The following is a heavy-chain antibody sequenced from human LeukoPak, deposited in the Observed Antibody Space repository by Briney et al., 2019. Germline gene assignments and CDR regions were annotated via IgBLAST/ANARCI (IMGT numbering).Heavy chain of an antibody. CDR1: GFTFSSNW. Sequence: GGSLRLSCAASGFTFSSNWMHWVRQGPGKGLVWVSRINSDGSSTTYADSVKGRFTISRDNAKNTVYLQMNSLRADDTAVYYCGSSTVWYYYYYMDVWGKGTTVTVSS. J-gene: IGHJ6*03. D-gene: IGHD5/OR15-5a*01. V-gene: IGHV3-74*03. CDR2: INSDGSST. CDR3: GSSTVWYYYYYMDV.